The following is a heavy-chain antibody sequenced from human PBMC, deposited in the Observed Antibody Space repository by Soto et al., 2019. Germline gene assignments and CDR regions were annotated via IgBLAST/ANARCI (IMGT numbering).Heavy chain of an antibody. CDR3: ARAQGTMVRGVIYYFDY. Sequence: SETLSLTCTVSGGSISSGGYYWSWIRQHPGKGLEWIGYIYYSGSTYYNPSLKSRVTISVDTSKNQFSLKLSSVTAADTAVYYCARAQGTMVRGVIYYFDYWGQGTLVTVSS. J-gene: IGHJ4*02. CDR1: GGSISSGGYY. CDR2: IYYSGST. D-gene: IGHD3-10*01. V-gene: IGHV4-31*03.